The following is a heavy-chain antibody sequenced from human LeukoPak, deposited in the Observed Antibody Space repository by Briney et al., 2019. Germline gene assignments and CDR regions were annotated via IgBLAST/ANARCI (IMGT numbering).Heavy chain of an antibody. Sequence: GGSLRLSCAASGFTFSTYGMHWVRQAPGKGLEWVAVISYDGSNKYYADSVKGRFTISRDNSKNTLYLQMNSLRAEDTAVYYWAREAEFDIWGQGTMVTVS. CDR2: ISYDGSNK. CDR3: AREAEFDI. J-gene: IGHJ3*02. V-gene: IGHV3-30*03. CDR1: GFTFSTYG.